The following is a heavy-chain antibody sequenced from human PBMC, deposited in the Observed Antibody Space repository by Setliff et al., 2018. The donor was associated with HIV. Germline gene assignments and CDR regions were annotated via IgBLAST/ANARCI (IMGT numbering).Heavy chain of an antibody. CDR1: GFSVSTNY. D-gene: IGHD2-15*01. CDR2: LYTGGST. Sequence: GGSLRLSCAASGFSVSTNYMTWVRQAPGKGLEWVSVLYTGGSTYYADSVKGRFTISGDNSKNTLFLQMNSLRAEDTAVYYCAKTLPTLYPPHDYYFAMDVWGQGTTVTVSS. V-gene: IGHV3-53*01. CDR3: AKTLPTLYPPHDYYFAMDV. J-gene: IGHJ6*02.